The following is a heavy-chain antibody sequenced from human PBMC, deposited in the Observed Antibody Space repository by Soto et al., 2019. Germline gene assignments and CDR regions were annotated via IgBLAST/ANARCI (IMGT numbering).Heavy chain of an antibody. CDR2: IFFTGSA. V-gene: IGHV4-39*07. CDR1: GGSISSSSYY. J-gene: IGHJ6*02. CDR3: ARDGHGMDV. Sequence: SETLSLTCTVSGGSISSSSYYWGWIRQPPGKGLEWIGKIFFTGSAHYNPSLRNRVTMSVDTSKDQFSLTLTSVTAADTAVYYCARDGHGMDVWGQGTTVTVSS.